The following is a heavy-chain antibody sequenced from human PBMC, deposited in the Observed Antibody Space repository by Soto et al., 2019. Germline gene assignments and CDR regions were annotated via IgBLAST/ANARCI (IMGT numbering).Heavy chain of an antibody. CDR1: GGTFSRYA. CDR3: AAGWLVRGVIITSGFDY. Sequence: ASVKVSCKASGGTFSRYAISWVRQAPGQGLEWMGGIIPIFGTANYAQKFQGRVTITRDMSTSTAYMELSSLRSEDTAVYYCAAGWLVRGVIITSGFDYWGQGTLVTVSS. J-gene: IGHJ4*02. V-gene: IGHV1-69*05. D-gene: IGHD3-10*01. CDR2: IIPIFGTA.